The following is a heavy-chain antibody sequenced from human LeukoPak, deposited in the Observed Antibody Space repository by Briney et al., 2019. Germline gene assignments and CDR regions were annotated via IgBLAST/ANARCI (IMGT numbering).Heavy chain of an antibody. CDR2: MSADSATT. Sequence: GGSLRLSCAASGFNFGSYSMTWVRQAPGKGLEWVSVMSADSATTFYADSVKGRFTISRDNAKDTVFLQMSSLRAEDTALYYCARKSASGNYPLDYWGQGTLVTVSS. CDR3: ARKSASGNYPLDY. V-gene: IGHV3-23*01. CDR1: GFNFGSYS. D-gene: IGHD3-10*01. J-gene: IGHJ4*02.